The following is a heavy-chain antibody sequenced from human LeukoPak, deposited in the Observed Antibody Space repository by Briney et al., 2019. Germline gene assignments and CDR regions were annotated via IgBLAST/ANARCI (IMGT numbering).Heavy chain of an antibody. J-gene: IGHJ6*03. Sequence: GGSLRLSCAASGFTFSSYEMNWVRQAPGKGLEWVANIKQDGSEKNYVGSVKGRCTIARDNAENSLYLQMNSLRAEDTAVYYCARSSITMVRGVIKSTTSWYHYYNMDVWGKGTTVTVSS. D-gene: IGHD3-10*01. V-gene: IGHV3-7*01. CDR3: ARSSITMVRGVIKSTTSWYHYYNMDV. CDR2: IKQDGSEK. CDR1: GFTFSSYE.